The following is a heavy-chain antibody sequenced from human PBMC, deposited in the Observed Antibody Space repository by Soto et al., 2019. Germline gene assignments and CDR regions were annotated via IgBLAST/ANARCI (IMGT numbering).Heavy chain of an antibody. D-gene: IGHD5-12*01. J-gene: IGHJ6*02. CDR3: ARAADDLVAPDYGMDV. V-gene: IGHV3-30-3*01. CDR2: ISYDGSNK. CDR1: GFTFSSYA. Sequence: QVQLVESGGGVVQPGRSLRLSCAASGFTFSSYAMHWVRQAPGKGLEWEAVISYDGSNKYYADSVKGRFTISRDNSKNTLYLQMNSLRAEDTAVYYCARAADDLVAPDYGMDVWGQGTTVTVSS.